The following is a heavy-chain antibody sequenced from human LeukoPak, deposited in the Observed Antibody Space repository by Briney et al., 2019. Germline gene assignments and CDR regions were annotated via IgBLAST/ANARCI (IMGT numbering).Heavy chain of an antibody. CDR1: GYTFTSYG. CDR2: ISAYNGNT. J-gene: IGHJ6*03. D-gene: IGHD2-2*01. Sequence: ASVKVSCKASGYTFTSYGISWVRQAPGQGLEWMGWISAYNGNTKYVQKLQGRVTMTTDISTSTASVELMSLRPDDTAVYYCARDRVVVVPASIYNYYMDVWGKGTTVTVSS. CDR3: ARDRVVVVPASIYNYYMDV. V-gene: IGHV1-18*01.